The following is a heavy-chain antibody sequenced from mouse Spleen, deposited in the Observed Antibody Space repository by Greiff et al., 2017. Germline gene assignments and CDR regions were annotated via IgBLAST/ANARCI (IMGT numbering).Heavy chain of an antibody. V-gene: IGHV5-6-2*01. CDR2: INSNGGST. CDR1: GFTFSSYA. Sequence: EVKLMESGGGLVKPGGSLKLSCAASGFTFSSYAMSWVRQTPEKRLEWVAAINSNGGSTYYPDTVKDRFTISRDNAKNTLYLQMSSLRSEDTAMYYCASQTGNYFDYWGQGTTLTVSS. J-gene: IGHJ2*01. D-gene: IGHD4-1*01. CDR3: ASQTGNYFDY.